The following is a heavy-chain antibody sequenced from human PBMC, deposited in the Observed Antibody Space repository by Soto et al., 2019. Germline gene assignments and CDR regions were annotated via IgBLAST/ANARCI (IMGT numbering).Heavy chain of an antibody. Sequence: GGSLRLSCAASGFTFSSYAMSWVRQAPGKGLEWVSAISGSGGSTYYADSVKGRFTISRDNSKNTLYLQMNSLRAEDTAVYYCAKHGKRGYYILTGYSRRDPLDYWGQGTLVTVSS. V-gene: IGHV3-23*01. CDR2: ISGSGGST. CDR3: AKHGKRGYYILTGYSRRDPLDY. J-gene: IGHJ4*02. CDR1: GFTFSSYA. D-gene: IGHD3-9*01.